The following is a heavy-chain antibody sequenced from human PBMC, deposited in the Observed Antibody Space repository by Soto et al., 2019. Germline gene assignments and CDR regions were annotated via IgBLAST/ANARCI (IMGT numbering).Heavy chain of an antibody. V-gene: IGHV4-61*01. Sequence: PXGTLCLTCSVSGGSVSNKTYYWSWIRQPPGKRLEWIGYVYYSGTTNYNPSLKSRVTISVDLSKNQFSLRLSSVTTADTALYYCARTAAVPNTLRSRYFFDYWGQGTLVTVSS. D-gene: IGHD6-25*01. CDR1: GGSVSNKTYY. J-gene: IGHJ4*02. CDR2: VYYSGTT. CDR3: ARTAAVPNTLRSRYFFDY.